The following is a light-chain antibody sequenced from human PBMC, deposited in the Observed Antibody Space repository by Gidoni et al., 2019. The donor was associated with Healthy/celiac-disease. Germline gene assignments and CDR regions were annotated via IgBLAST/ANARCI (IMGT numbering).Light chain of an antibody. CDR1: QGISSA. CDR3: QQFNSYPLFT. CDR2: DAS. V-gene: IGKV1-13*02. J-gene: IGKJ3*01. Sequence: AIRLTQSPSSLSASVGDRVTITCRASQGISSALAWYQQKQGKAPKLLIYDASSLESGVPSRFSGSGSGTDFTLTISSLQPEDFATYYCQQFNSYPLFTFGPGTKVEIK.